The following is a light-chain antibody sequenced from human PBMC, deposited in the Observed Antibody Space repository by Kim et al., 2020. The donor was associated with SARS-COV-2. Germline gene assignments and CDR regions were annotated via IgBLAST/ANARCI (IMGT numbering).Light chain of an antibody. CDR1: STNVGRNI. J-gene: IGLJ3*02. Sequence: GQRVTIAGSGRSTNVGRNIVNRYQKLPGRAPKVFIYNDNQRPSGVPDRFSGSRSRTSASLAISGLQSEDGADYNCTTWDVTLSGWVFGDGTKLTVL. V-gene: IGLV1-44*01. CDR2: NDN. CDR3: TTWDVTLSGWV.